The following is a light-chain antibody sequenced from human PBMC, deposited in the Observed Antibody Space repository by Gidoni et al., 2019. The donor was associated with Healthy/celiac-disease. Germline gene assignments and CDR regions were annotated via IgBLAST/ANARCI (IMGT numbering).Light chain of an antibody. CDR3: QQYNSYPFT. CDR1: QSISSW. V-gene: IGKV1-5*03. Sequence: DIQMIQSPATLSASVGDRVTITCRASQSISSWLAWYQQKPGKAHKLLIDKAPSVESGVPSRFSGSGSGTEFTLTISSLQPDDFATYYCQQYNSYPFTFGPGTKVDIK. J-gene: IGKJ3*01. CDR2: KAP.